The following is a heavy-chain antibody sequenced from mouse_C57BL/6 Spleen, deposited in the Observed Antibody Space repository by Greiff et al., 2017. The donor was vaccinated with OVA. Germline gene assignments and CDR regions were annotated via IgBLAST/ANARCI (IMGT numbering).Heavy chain of an antibody. J-gene: IGHJ1*03. D-gene: IGHD1-1*01. CDR3: ARRIYYYGSSPWYFDV. CDR1: GYTFTSYW. V-gene: IGHV1-59*01. CDR2: IDPSDSYT. Sequence: QVQLQQPGAELVRPGPSVKLSCKASGYTFTSYWMHWVKQRPGQGLEWIGVIDPSDSYTNYNQKFKGKATLTVDTSSSTAYMQLSSLTSEDSAVYYCARRIYYYGSSPWYFDVWGTGTTVTVSS.